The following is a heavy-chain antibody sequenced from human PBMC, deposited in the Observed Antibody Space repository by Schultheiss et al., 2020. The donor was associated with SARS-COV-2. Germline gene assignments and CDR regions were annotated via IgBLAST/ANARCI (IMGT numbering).Heavy chain of an antibody. V-gene: IGHV4-59*08. CDR1: GGSISSYY. CDR2: IYYSGST. J-gene: IGHJ2*01. D-gene: IGHD6-13*01. Sequence: SETLSLTCTVSGGSISSYYWSWIRQPPGKGLEWIGYIYYSGSTNYNPSLKSRVTISVDTSKNQFSLKLSSVTAAETAGYYCTRSKQQLGYWYFDLWGRGTGVTVSS. CDR3: TRSKQQLGYWYFDL.